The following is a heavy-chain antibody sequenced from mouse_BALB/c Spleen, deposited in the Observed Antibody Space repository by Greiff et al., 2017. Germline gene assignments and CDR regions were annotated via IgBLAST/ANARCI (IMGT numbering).Heavy chain of an antibody. CDR2: INSNGGST. Sequence: EVQGVESGGGLVQPGGSLKLSCAASGFTFSSYGMSWVRQTPDKRLELVATINSNGGSTYYPDSVKGRFTISRDNAKNTLYLQMSSLKSEDTAMYYCARGGTTYYFDYWGQGTTLTVSS. CDR3: ARGGTTYYFDY. D-gene: IGHD1-1*01. CDR1: GFTFSSYG. V-gene: IGHV5-6-3*01. J-gene: IGHJ2*01.